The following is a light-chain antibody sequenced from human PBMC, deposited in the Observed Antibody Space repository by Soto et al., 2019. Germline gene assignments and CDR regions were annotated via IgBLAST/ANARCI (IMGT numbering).Light chain of an antibody. Sequence: QCPLTQPASLSGTPGQSITISCTGTSSDVGSYNLVSWYQQHPGKAPKLMIYEGSKRPSGVSNRFSGSKSGNTASLTISGLQAEDEADYYCCSYAGSSTYVYGTGTKVNVL. V-gene: IGLV2-23*01. J-gene: IGLJ1*01. CDR3: CSYAGSSTYV. CDR1: SSDVGSYNL. CDR2: EGS.